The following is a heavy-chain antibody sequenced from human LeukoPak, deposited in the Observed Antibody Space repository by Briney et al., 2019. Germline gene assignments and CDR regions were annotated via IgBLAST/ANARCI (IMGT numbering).Heavy chain of an antibody. CDR2: MNPNSGNT. CDR3: ATRPVAGTKNWFDP. J-gene: IGHJ5*02. D-gene: IGHD6-19*01. CDR1: GGTFSTNA. Sequence: ASVKVSCKASGGTFSTNAISWVRQAPGQGLEWMGWMNPNSGNTGYAQKFQGRVTMTRNTSISTAYMELSSLRSEDTAVYYCATRPVAGTKNWFDPWGQGTLVTVSS. V-gene: IGHV1-8*02.